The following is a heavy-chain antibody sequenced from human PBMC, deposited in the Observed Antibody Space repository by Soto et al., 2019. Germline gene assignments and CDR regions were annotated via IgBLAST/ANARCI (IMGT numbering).Heavy chain of an antibody. CDR1: GGTFSSYA. D-gene: IGHD6-6*01. CDR3: ARVVIAARPKDYYYYGMDV. J-gene: IGHJ6*02. Sequence: QVQLVQSGAEVKKPGSSVKVSCKASGGTFSSYAISWVRQAPGQGLEWMGGIIPIFGTANYAQKFQGRVTITAVESTSTAYMELSSLRSEETAVYYCARVVIAARPKDYYYYGMDVWGQGTTVTVSS. CDR2: IIPIFGTA. V-gene: IGHV1-69*01.